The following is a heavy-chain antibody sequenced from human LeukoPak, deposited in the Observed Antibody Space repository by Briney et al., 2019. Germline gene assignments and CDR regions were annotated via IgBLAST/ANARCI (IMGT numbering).Heavy chain of an antibody. CDR1: GFTFSSYS. CDR3: ARGVSYYGSGSYYNAGY. D-gene: IGHD3-10*01. Sequence: GGSLRLSCAASGFTFSSYSMNWVRQAPGKGLEWVSSISTSSSYIYYADSVKGRFTISRDNAKNSLYLQMNSLRAEDTAVYYCARGVSYYGSGSYYNAGYWGQGTLVTVSS. J-gene: IGHJ4*02. V-gene: IGHV3-21*04. CDR2: ISTSSSYI.